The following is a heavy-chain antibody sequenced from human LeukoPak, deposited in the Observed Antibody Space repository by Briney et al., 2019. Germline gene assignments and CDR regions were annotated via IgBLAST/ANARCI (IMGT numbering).Heavy chain of an antibody. Sequence: SETLSLTCAVYGGSFSGYYWSWIRQPPGKGLEWIGEINHSGSTNYNPSLKSRVTISVDTSKNQFSLKLSSVTAAGTAVYYCARGLTVYDYIWGSYRSRSWFDPWGQGTLVTVSS. V-gene: IGHV4-34*01. J-gene: IGHJ5*02. CDR2: INHSGST. D-gene: IGHD3-16*02. CDR3: ARGLTVYDYIWGSYRSRSWFDP. CDR1: GGSFSGYY.